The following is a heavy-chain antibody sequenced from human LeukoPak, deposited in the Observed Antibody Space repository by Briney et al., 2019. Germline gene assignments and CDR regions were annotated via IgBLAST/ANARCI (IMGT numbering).Heavy chain of an antibody. Sequence: PPGGSLRLSCAASGFTFRSYEMNWVRQAPGKGLEWVSYISSSGSTMYYADSVKGRFTISRDNAKNSLYLQMNSLRAEDTAVYYCSRDGGTISTGNWLDRWGQGTLVSVSS. CDR2: ISSSGSTM. V-gene: IGHV3-48*03. CDR3: SRDGGTISTGNWLDR. D-gene: IGHD1/OR15-1a*01. J-gene: IGHJ5*02. CDR1: GFTFRSYE.